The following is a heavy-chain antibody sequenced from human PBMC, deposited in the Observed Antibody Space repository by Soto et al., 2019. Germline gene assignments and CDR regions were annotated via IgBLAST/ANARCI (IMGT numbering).Heavy chain of an antibody. Sequence: GGSLRLSCATSGFTFSDCYMSWIRQAPGKGLEWVSYISSSGSTIYYADSVKGRFTISRDNAKNSLYLQMNSLRAEDTAVYYCARVELLCVLLAAAAEVDVRGKGTTVTVSS. CDR1: GFTFSDCY. J-gene: IGHJ6*04. D-gene: IGHD6-13*01. CDR3: ARVELLCVLLAAAAEVDV. V-gene: IGHV3-11*01. CDR2: ISSSGSTI.